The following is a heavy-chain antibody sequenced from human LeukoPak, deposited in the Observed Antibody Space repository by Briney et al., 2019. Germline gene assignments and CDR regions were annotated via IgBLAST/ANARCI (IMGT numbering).Heavy chain of an antibody. CDR1: GDSISRYY. CDR2: ISDSGNM. D-gene: IGHD4-11*01. Sequence: PSETLSLTCTVSGDSISRYYWSWIRQPPGKGLEWNAYISDSGNMNKNPALESRVSISGDTSKNQLSLILSSVTAADTALYYCARLMTTEIHDAFDIWGQGTMVIVSS. J-gene: IGHJ3*02. V-gene: IGHV4-59*01. CDR3: ARLMTTEIHDAFDI.